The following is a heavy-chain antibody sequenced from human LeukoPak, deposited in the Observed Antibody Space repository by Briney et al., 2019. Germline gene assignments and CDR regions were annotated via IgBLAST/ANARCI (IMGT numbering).Heavy chain of an antibody. CDR2: IKQDGSEK. V-gene: IGHV3-7*01. Sequence: PGGSLRLSCAASGFTFSSYWMSWVRQAPGKGLEWVANIKQDGSEKYYVDSVKGRFTISRDNAKNSLYLQMNSLRAEDTAVYCCAREMGGYELGAFDIWGQGTMVTVSS. J-gene: IGHJ3*02. CDR1: GFTFSSYW. D-gene: IGHD5-12*01. CDR3: AREMGGYELGAFDI.